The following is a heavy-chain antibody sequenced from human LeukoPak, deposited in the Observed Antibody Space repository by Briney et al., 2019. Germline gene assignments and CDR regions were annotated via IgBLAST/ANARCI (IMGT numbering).Heavy chain of an antibody. Sequence: GGSLRLSCAASGFTFSSYAMHWVRQAPGKGLEWVAVISYDGSNKYYADSVKGRFTISRDNSKNTLYLQMNSLRAEDTAVYYCARYPGPYDFWSGYPPFDYWGQGTLVTVSS. V-gene: IGHV3-30-3*01. CDR2: ISYDGSNK. CDR3: ARYPGPYDFWSGYPPFDY. J-gene: IGHJ4*02. D-gene: IGHD3-3*01. CDR1: GFTFSSYA.